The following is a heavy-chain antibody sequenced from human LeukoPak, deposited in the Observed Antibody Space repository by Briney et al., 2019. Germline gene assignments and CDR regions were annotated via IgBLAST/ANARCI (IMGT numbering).Heavy chain of an antibody. J-gene: IGHJ4*02. CDR2: ISGSGGST. D-gene: IGHD5-24*01. CDR3: AKDFDGYPAGYFDY. V-gene: IGHV3-23*01. Sequence: GGSLRLSCAASGFTLSSYAMSWVRQAPGKGLEWVSAISGSGGSTYYADSVKGRFTISGDNSKNTLYLQMNSLRAEDTAVYYCAKDFDGYPAGYFDYWGQGTLVTVSP. CDR1: GFTLSSYA.